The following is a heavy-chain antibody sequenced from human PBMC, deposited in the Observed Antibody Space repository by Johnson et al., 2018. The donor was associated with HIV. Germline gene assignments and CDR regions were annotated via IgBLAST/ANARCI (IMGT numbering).Heavy chain of an antibody. CDR1: GFTVSSYD. Sequence: MLLVESGGGVVQPGGSLRLSCAASGFTVSSYDMHWVRQATGKGLEWVSAIGTAGDTYYPGSVKGRFTISRENAKNSLYLQMNSLRAGDTAVYYCARGGAAAGGAFDIWGQGTMVTVST. V-gene: IGHV3-13*01. CDR2: IGTAGDT. D-gene: IGHD6-13*01. J-gene: IGHJ3*02. CDR3: ARGGAAAGGAFDI.